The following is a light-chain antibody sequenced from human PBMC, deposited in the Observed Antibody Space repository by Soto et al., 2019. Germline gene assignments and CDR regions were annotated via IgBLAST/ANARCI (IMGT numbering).Light chain of an antibody. Sequence: DIQLTQSPSFLSASVGDRVTISCRASQGISSYLAWYQQKPGQAPKLLIYGASTLQSGVPSRFSGSGSGTEFTLTISSLQPEDFATYYCQRLKDYVLSFGGGTKVELK. CDR3: QRLKDYVLS. CDR2: GAS. CDR1: QGISSY. J-gene: IGKJ4*01. V-gene: IGKV1-9*01.